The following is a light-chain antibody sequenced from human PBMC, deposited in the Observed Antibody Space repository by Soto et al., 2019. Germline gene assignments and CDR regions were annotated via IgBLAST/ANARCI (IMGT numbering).Light chain of an antibody. CDR1: QRISNNY. CDR2: GAS. V-gene: IGKV3-20*01. J-gene: IGKJ5*01. Sequence: EIVLTQSPGTLSLSPGERATLSCRASQRISNNYLAWYQQRPGPAPRLLIYGASSRANGIPERFSGSASGGDFALTVSSLEPEDFAVYYCQQYGSSPPITFGQGTRLEIK. CDR3: QQYGSSPPIT.